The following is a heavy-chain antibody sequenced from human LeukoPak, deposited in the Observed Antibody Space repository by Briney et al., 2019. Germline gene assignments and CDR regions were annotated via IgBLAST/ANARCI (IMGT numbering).Heavy chain of an antibody. J-gene: IGHJ4*02. CDR3: ARGGGEDTGMIHDY. CDR2: IIPILGIA. Sequence: GASVKVSCKASGGTFSSYAISWVRQAPGQGLEWMGRIIPILGIANYAQKFQGRVTITADKSTSTVYMELSSLRSEDTAVYYCARGGGEDTGMIHDYWGQGTLVTVSS. D-gene: IGHD5-18*01. CDR1: GGTFSSYA. V-gene: IGHV1-69*04.